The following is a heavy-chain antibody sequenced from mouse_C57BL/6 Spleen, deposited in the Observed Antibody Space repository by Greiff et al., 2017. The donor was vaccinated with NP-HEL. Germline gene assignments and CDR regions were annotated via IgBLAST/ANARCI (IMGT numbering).Heavy chain of an antibody. CDR2: IDPEDGDT. CDR3: TGDYYGSAWFAY. Sequence: VQLQQSGAELVRPGASVKLSCTASGFNIKDYYMHWVKQRPEQGLEWIGRIDPEDGDTEYAPKFQGKATMTADTSSNTAYLQLSSLTSEDTAVYYCTGDYYGSAWFAYWGQGTLVTVSA. CDR1: GFNIKDYY. D-gene: IGHD1-1*01. J-gene: IGHJ3*01. V-gene: IGHV14-1*01.